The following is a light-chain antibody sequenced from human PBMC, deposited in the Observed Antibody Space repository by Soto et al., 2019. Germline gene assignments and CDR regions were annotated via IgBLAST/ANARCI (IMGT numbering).Light chain of an antibody. CDR3: QHYKAFSAWT. V-gene: IGKV1-5*01. CDR2: DAS. CDR1: QNISSW. J-gene: IGKJ1*01. Sequence: DIQMTQSPSALSASVGDRVTITCRASQNISSWLAWYQQKPGKAPKYLIYDASSLESGVPSRLSGSGSGTEFTLTISNLQPDDSATYYCQHYKAFSAWTFGQGTKVEIK.